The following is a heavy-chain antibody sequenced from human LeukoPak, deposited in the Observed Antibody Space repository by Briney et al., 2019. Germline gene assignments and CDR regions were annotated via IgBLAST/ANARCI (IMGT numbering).Heavy chain of an antibody. D-gene: IGHD2-2*02. Sequence: GGSLRLSCAASGFTFSSYAMSWVRQAPGKGLEWVSAISGGDNRIYYADSVKGRFTISRDNSKSTLHLQMNSLRVEDTAVYYCAKHGCTTTTCYTNYWGQGTLVTVSS. CDR2: ISGGDNRI. CDR3: AKHGCTTTTCYTNY. V-gene: IGHV3-23*01. CDR1: GFTFSSYA. J-gene: IGHJ4*02.